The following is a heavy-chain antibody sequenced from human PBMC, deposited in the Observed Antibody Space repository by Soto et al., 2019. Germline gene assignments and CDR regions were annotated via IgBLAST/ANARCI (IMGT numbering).Heavy chain of an antibody. V-gene: IGHV1-8*01. CDR3: EREVVITYYYYYGMDV. D-gene: IGHD3-22*01. Sequence: AVKVSRTTSGYTVTSYDINWVRQATGQGLEWMGWMNPNSGNTGYAQKFQGRVTMTRNTSISTAYMELSSLRSEDTAVYYCEREVVITYYYYYGMDVWGQGTTVTVSS. CDR1: GYTVTSYD. J-gene: IGHJ6*01. CDR2: MNPNSGNT.